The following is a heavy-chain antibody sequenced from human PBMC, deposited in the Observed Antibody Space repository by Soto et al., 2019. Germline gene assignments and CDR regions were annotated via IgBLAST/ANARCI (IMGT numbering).Heavy chain of an antibody. D-gene: IGHD2-2*01. CDR3: AQNITSRIDS. CDR2: ISTYNSYT. Sequence: QVQLVQSGPELRKPGASVKVSCKTSGYTFRNYGISWVRQAPGQGFEWMGGISTYNSYTHPARKFHGRVSMTRESSTSSAFLELRNLRTDDTAFYYCAQNITSRIDSWGQGTLVTVSS. CDR1: GYTFRNYG. V-gene: IGHV1-18*01. J-gene: IGHJ5*01.